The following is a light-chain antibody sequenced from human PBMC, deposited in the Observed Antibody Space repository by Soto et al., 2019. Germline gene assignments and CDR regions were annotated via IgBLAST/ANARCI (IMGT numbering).Light chain of an antibody. J-gene: IGKJ1*01. Sequence: EIVMTQSPATLSASPGERATLSCRASQSVSSNLAWYQQKPGQAPRLLIYDASTRATGIPARFSGSGSGTEFTLTISSLQSEDFAVYYCQQYNNWSPMAFGQGTKVEIK. CDR3: QQYNNWSPMA. CDR1: QSVSSN. CDR2: DAS. V-gene: IGKV3-15*01.